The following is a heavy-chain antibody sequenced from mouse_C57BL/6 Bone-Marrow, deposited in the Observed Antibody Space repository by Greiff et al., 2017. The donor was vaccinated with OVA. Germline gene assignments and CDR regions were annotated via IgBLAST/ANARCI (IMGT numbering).Heavy chain of an antibody. Sequence: EVKLVESGGGLVQPGGSMKLSCVASGFTFSNYWMNWVRQSPEKGLEWVAQIRLKSDNYATHYAESVKGRFTIYRDDSKSVVYLLMNNLRAEDTGIYYCTVLLRSRAYWGQGTLVTVSA. CDR2: IRLKSDNYAT. CDR1: GFTFSNYW. CDR3: TVLLRSRAY. J-gene: IGHJ3*01. V-gene: IGHV6-3*01. D-gene: IGHD1-1*01.